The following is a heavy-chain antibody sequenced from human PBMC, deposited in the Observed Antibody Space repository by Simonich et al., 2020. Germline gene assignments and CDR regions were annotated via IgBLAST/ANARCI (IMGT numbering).Heavy chain of an antibody. CDR2: RNPNSGGT. J-gene: IGHJ3*02. D-gene: IGHD2-8*02. Sequence: QVQLVQSGAEVKKPGASVKVSCKASGYTFTGYYMHWVRQAPGKGLEWMGRRNPNSGGTNYAQKFQGRGTMTRDKSISTAYMELGRLRSDDTAVYYCARNGLVGNLKAFDIWGQGTMVTVSS. V-gene: IGHV1-2*02. CDR3: ARNGLVGNLKAFDI. CDR1: GYTFTGYY.